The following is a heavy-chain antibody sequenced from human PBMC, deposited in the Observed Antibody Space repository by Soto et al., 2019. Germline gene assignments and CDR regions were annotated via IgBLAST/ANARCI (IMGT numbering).Heavy chain of an antibody. CDR1: GFTFGNAW. D-gene: IGHD4-17*01. CDR2: IKSKTDGGTT. V-gene: IGHV3-15*01. Sequence: GGSLRLSCAASGFTFGNAWMSWVRQAPGKGLEWVGRIKSKTDGGTTDYAAPVKGRFTISRDDSKNTLYLQMNSLKTEDTAVYYCTTGEDYGGNSGALDFDYWGQGTLVTVSS. CDR3: TTGEDYGGNSGALDFDY. J-gene: IGHJ4*02.